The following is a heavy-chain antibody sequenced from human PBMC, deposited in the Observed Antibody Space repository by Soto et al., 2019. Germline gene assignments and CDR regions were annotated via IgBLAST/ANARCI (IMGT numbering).Heavy chain of an antibody. CDR3: ARHAGYCSTTTCSQNDY. Sequence: GGSLRLSCAASGFSFSSSVMHWGRQAPGKGLEWVTVISSDEIQKFYADSVKGRFTVSRDNSKGTLYLQMNSLKASDTATYYCARHAGYCSTTTCSQNDYWGQGTLVTVSS. V-gene: IGHV3-30*03. CDR2: ISSDEIQK. CDR1: GFSFSSSV. D-gene: IGHD2-2*01. J-gene: IGHJ4*02.